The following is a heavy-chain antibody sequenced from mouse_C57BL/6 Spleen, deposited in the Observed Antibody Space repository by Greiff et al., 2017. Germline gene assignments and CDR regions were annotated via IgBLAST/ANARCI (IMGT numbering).Heavy chain of an antibody. CDR3: ARKITTVVARDYYAMDY. CDR1: GYTFTSYW. D-gene: IGHD1-1*01. J-gene: IGHJ4*01. CDR2: IDPSDSYT. V-gene: IGHV1-59*01. Sequence: VQLQQPGAELVRPGTSVMLSCKASGYTFTSYWMHWVKQRPGQGLEWIGVIDPSDSYTNYNQKFKGKATLTVDTSSSTAYMQLSSLTSEDSAVYYCARKITTVVARDYYAMDYWGQGTSVTVSS.